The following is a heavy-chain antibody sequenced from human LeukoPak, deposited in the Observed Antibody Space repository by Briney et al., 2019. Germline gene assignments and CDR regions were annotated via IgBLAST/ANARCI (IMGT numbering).Heavy chain of an antibody. CDR2: INHSGST. CDR3: ARRIKDSTGAFDI. Sequence: KPSETLSHTCAVYGVPFSGYYWSWLRQPPGKGLEWIGEINHSGSTNYNPSLKSRVTISVDTSKNQFSLKLSSVTAADTAVYYCARRIKDSTGAFDIWGQGRMVTVSS. CDR1: GVPFSGYY. D-gene: IGHD6-13*01. J-gene: IGHJ3*02. V-gene: IGHV4-34*01.